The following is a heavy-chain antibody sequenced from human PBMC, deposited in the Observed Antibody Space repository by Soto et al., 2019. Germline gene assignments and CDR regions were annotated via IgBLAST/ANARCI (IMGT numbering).Heavy chain of an antibody. V-gene: IGHV1-3*01. D-gene: IGHD4-4*01. CDR3: ARRNNAFHI. J-gene: IGHJ3*02. Sequence: ASVKVSCKASGYTFTSYAMHWVRQAPGQRLEWMGWINAGNGNTKYSQNLQGRVSITTDTSTSTAYMELTSLRSEDTAVYYCARRNNAFHIWGQGTMVTVSS. CDR1: GYTFTSYA. CDR2: INAGNGNT.